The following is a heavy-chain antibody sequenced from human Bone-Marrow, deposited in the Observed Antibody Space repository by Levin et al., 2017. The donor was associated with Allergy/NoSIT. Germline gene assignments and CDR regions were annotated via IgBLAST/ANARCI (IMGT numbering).Heavy chain of an antibody. CDR3: AKGAGWVAGAVALI. CDR1: GFTFNSYA. J-gene: IGHJ4*02. D-gene: IGHD6-19*01. V-gene: IGHV3-23*01. Sequence: RASETLSLTCAASGFTFNSYALSWVRQAPGKGLEWVSAISGSGSSTYYADSVKGRFTISRDNSKTTLYLQMNSLRAEDTAVYYCAKGAGWVAGAVALIWGQGTLVTVSS. CDR2: ISGSGSST.